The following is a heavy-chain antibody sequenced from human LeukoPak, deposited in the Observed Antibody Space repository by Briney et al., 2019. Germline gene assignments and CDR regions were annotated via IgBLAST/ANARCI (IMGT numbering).Heavy chain of an antibody. D-gene: IGHD3-22*01. CDR3: ARESRFYDSSGYRQSWFDP. V-gene: IGHV4-59*01. CDR2: IYYSGST. J-gene: IGHJ5*02. CDR1: GGSISSYY. Sequence: SETLSLTCTVSGGSISSYYWSWIRQPPGKGLEWIGYIYYSGSTNYNPSLKSRVTISVDTSKNQFSLKLSSVTAADTAVYYCARESRFYDSSGYRQSWFDPWGQGTLVTVSS.